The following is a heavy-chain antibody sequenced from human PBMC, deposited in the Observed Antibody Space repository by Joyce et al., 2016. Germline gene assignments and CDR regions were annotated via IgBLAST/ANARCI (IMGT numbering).Heavy chain of an antibody. J-gene: IGHJ1*01. Sequence: QFQLVESGGRVVQPGRSLRLSCRASGFTFNSFAMHWVRQAPGKGLEVVAVFSHDAERQFYGESSKGRFTISRDNYKNTLDLQMNSLRVEDTAVYYCAKGALADQLLPPADLWGQGTLVTVSS. CDR1: GFTFNSFA. CDR3: AKGALADQLLPPADL. D-gene: IGHD1-1*01. CDR2: FSHDAERQ. V-gene: IGHV3-30*18.